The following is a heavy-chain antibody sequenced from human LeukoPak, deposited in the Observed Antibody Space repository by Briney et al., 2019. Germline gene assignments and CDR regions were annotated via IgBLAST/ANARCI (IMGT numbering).Heavy chain of an antibody. D-gene: IGHD2-15*01. J-gene: IGHJ3*02. V-gene: IGHV3-53*01. CDR1: GFTVSSNY. CDR3: ARGPSHYCSGGSCYSRDAFDI. CDR2: IYSGGST. Sequence: GGSLRLSCAASGFTVSSNYMSWVRQAPGKGLEWVSVIYSGGSTYYADSVKGRFTISRDNSKNTLYLQMNSLRAEDTAVYYCARGPSHYCSGGSCYSRDAFDIWGQGTMVTVSS.